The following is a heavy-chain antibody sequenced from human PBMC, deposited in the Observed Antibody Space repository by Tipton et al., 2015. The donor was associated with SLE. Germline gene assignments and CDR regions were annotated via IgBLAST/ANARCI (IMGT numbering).Heavy chain of an antibody. CDR2: IRYDGSNK. CDR1: GFTFSSYG. Sequence: RSLRLSCAASGFTFSSYGMHWVRQAPGKGLEWVAFIRYDGSNKYYADSVKGRFTISRDNAKNSLYLQMNSLRAEDTAVYYCARDRRRYFDWSDAFDIWGQGTMVTVSS. D-gene: IGHD3-9*01. CDR3: ARDRRRYFDWSDAFDI. V-gene: IGHV3-33*01. J-gene: IGHJ3*02.